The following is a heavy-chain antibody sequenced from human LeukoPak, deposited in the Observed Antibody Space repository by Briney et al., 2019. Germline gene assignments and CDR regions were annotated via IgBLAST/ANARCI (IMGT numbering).Heavy chain of an antibody. CDR3: ARDLTFEKRRFNYFDY. CDR2: INPIFGIA. V-gene: IGHV1-69*04. Sequence: SVTVSFKASGGTFSSYVISWVRQPPGQGLEWMGRINPIFGIANYAQKFQGRVTITADKSTSTAYMELSSLRSEDTAVYYCARDLTFEKRRFNYFDYWGQGTLVTVSS. D-gene: IGHD3-3*01. CDR1: GGTFSSYV. J-gene: IGHJ4*02.